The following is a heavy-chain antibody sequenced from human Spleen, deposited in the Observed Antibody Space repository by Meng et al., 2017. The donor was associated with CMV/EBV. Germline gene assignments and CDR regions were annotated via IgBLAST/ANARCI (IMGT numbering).Heavy chain of an antibody. CDR2: IYYSGKT. CDR3: ARAPETGRLDY. J-gene: IGHJ4*02. CDR1: RDSISSRVW. V-gene: IGHV4-4*02. Sequence: CGVSRDSISSRVWWNWVRQPPGKGLEWIGEIYYSGKTSYNPSLKSRVTMSVDKSKNQFSLRLSSVTAADTAVYYCARAPETGRLDYWGQGTLVTVSS. D-gene: IGHD1-1*01.